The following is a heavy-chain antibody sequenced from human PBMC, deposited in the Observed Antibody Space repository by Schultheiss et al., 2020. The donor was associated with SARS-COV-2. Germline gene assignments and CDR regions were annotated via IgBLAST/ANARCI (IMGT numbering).Heavy chain of an antibody. CDR2: IYYSGST. D-gene: IGHD2-15*01. Sequence: SETLSLTCTVSGGSISSYYWSWIRQPPGKGLEWIGYIYYSGSTNYNPSLKSRVTISVDTSKNQFSLKLSSVTAADTAVYYCARGRVRGVVAAPYFDYWGQGTLVTVSS. CDR1: GGSISSYY. V-gene: IGHV4-59*08. CDR3: ARGRVRGVVAAPYFDY. J-gene: IGHJ4*02.